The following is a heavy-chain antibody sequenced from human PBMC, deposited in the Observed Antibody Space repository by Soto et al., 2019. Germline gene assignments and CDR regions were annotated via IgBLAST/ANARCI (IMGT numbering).Heavy chain of an antibody. J-gene: IGHJ4*02. Sequence: EVQLVESGGGLVQPGGSLKLSCAASGFTFSGSAMHWVRQASGKGLEWVGRIRSKANSYATAYAASVKGRFTISRDDSKNTAYLQMNSLKTEDTAVYYCPSLRDGYIGYWGQGTLVTVSS. V-gene: IGHV3-73*01. CDR1: GFTFSGSA. CDR3: PSLRDGYIGY. CDR2: IRSKANSYAT. D-gene: IGHD5-12*01.